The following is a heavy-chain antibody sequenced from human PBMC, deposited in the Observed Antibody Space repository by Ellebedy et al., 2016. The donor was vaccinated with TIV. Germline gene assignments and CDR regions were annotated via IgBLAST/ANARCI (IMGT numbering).Heavy chain of an antibody. CDR3: ASTPFSAGSGYHPHDY. V-gene: IGHV4-61*05. CDR2: IYHRGIT. D-gene: IGHD5-12*01. CDR1: GGSISTSNFY. Sequence: MPSETLSLTCTVSGGSISTSNFYWGWVRQPPGKGLEWIGHIYHRGITNYNPSLKSRVTISVDTSKNQFSLNLNSVTAADTAVYFCASTPFSAGSGYHPHDYWGQGILVTVSS. J-gene: IGHJ4*02.